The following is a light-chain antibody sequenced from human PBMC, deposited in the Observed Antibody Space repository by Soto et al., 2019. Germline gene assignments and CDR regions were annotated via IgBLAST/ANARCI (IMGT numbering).Light chain of an antibody. CDR1: QSVSSY. J-gene: IGKJ1*01. V-gene: IGKV3-11*01. Sequence: DIVLTQSPATLSLSPGERATLSCRASQSVSSYLAWYQQKPVQAPRLLIYDASNWATGIPARFSGSGSGTDFTLTISSLAPEDFAVYYCQQRSNWPRTFGQGTKVEIK. CDR3: QQRSNWPRT. CDR2: DAS.